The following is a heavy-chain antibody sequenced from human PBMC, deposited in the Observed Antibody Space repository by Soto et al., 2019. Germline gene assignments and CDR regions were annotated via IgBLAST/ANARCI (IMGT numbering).Heavy chain of an antibody. J-gene: IGHJ4*02. CDR2: IYYSGST. V-gene: IGHV4-61*01. Sequence: SEILSLTCTVSGGSVSSGSYYWSWIRQPPGKGLEWIGYIYYSGSTNYNPSLKSRVTISVDTSKNQFSLKLSSVTAADTAVYYCARDLYSSGWYVLDYWGQGTLVTVSS. D-gene: IGHD6-19*01. CDR1: GGSVSSGSYY. CDR3: ARDLYSSGWYVLDY.